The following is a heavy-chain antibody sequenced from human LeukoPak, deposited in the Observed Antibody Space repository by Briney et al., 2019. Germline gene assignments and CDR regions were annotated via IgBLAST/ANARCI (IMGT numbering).Heavy chain of an antibody. CDR1: GFTFSSYS. CDR2: ISSSSSYI. Sequence: PGGSLRLSCAASGFTFSSYSMNWVRQAPGKGLEWVSSISSSSSYIYYADSVKGRFTISRDNAKNSLYLQMNSLRAEDTAVYYCARDRLVFDDGFDYWGQGTLVTVSS. D-gene: IGHD4-17*01. V-gene: IGHV3-21*01. J-gene: IGHJ4*02. CDR3: ARDRLVFDDGFDY.